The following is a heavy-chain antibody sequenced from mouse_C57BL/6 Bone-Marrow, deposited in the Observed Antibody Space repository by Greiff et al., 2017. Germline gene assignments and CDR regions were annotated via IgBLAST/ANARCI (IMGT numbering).Heavy chain of an antibody. CDR1: GYTFTGYW. Sequence: QVQLQQSGADLMKPGASVKLSCTATGYTFTGYWIEWVQQTPGHGLEWIGEILPGSGSTNYTEKFKGKATFTADTSSNTAYMQLSSLTTEDAAIYYCARRAGPFAYWGQGTLVTVSA. J-gene: IGHJ3*01. V-gene: IGHV1-9*01. CDR2: ILPGSGST. D-gene: IGHD3-2*02. CDR3: ARRAGPFAY.